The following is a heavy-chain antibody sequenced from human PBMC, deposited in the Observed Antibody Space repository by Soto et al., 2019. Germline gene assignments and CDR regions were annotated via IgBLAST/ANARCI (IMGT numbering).Heavy chain of an antibody. J-gene: IGHJ4*02. CDR1: GFTVSSNY. Sequence: EVQLVETGGGLIQPGGSLRLSCAASGFTVSSNYMSWVRQAPGKGLEWVSVIYSGGSTYYADSVKGRFTISRDNSKNTLYLQMSSLRAEDTAVDYCGSYSYGLYYLDYWGQGTLVTVSS. CDR2: IYSGGST. V-gene: IGHV3-53*02. CDR3: GSYSYGLYYLDY. D-gene: IGHD5-18*01.